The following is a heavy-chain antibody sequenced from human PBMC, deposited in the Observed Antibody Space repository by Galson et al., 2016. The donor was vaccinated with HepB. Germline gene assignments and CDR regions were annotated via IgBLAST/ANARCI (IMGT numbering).Heavy chain of an antibody. CDR3: AKRIGAGGQFDY. CDR2: ISITVSST. Sequence: SLRLSCAASGIAFSDTWMSWVRQAPGKGLAWVSAISITVSSTYYADSVKGRFTISRDNSKNTLYLQMNTLRSEDTAIYYCAKRIGAGGQFDYWGQGTLVTVSS. D-gene: IGHD6-13*01. CDR1: GIAFSDTW. J-gene: IGHJ4*02. V-gene: IGHV3-23*01.